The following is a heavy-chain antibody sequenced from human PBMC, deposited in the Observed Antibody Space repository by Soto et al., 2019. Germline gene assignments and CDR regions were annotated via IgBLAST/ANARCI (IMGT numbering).Heavy chain of an antibody. CDR1: GGSISSYY. J-gene: IGHJ6*02. CDR3: ARQGFGPLHGLVDV. V-gene: IGHV4-59*08. Sequence: QVQLQESGPGLVKPSETLSLSCTVSGGSISSYYWSWFRQSPGKRMEWIGYVHHSWGSSYNPSLQSRDAISLDTSKSQVSLKVTSVTATETAVYYCARQGFGPLHGLVDVVGQGSTVTVSS. D-gene: IGHD3-10*01. CDR2: VHHSWGS.